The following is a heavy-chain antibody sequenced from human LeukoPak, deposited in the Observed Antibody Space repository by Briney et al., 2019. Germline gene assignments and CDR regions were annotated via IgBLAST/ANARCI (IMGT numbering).Heavy chain of an antibody. Sequence: SETLSLTCTVSGGSISRGTYYWGWIRQPPGKGLEWLGSIYYSGSTHHNPSLKSRGTISVDTSKNEFSLKLTSVTAADTAVYYCARHFRGYYYDAFDIWAKGQWSPSLQ. V-gene: IGHV4-39*01. CDR1: GGSISRGTYY. J-gene: IGHJ3*02. CDR2: IYYSGST. D-gene: IGHD3-10*01. CDR3: ARHFRGYYYDAFDI.